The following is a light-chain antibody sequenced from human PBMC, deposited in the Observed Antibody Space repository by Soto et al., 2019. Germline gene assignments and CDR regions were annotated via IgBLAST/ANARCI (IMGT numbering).Light chain of an antibody. CDR1: QSVNRN. J-gene: IGKJ3*01. V-gene: IGKV3-15*01. CDR3: QQYDNWTFN. Sequence: EIVMTQSPATLSVSPGERATLSCRASQSVNRNLAWYQQKPGQAPNLLIYGASTRATGIPVRFSGSGSGTEFTLTISSLQSEDFAVYYCQQYDNWTFNFGPGTKVDFK. CDR2: GAS.